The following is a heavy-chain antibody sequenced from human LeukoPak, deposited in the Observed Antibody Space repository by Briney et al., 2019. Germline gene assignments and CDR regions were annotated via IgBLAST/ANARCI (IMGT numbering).Heavy chain of an antibody. V-gene: IGHV3-21*01. Sequence: GGSLRLSCAASGFNFSSYSMNWVRQAPGKVLEWVSSISSSSSYIYYADSVKGRFTISRDNAKNSLYLQMNSLRAEDTAVYYCARAGDFWSGYPDAFDIWGQGTMVTVSS. CDR1: GFNFSSYS. J-gene: IGHJ3*02. CDR3: ARAGDFWSGYPDAFDI. D-gene: IGHD3-3*01. CDR2: ISSSSSYI.